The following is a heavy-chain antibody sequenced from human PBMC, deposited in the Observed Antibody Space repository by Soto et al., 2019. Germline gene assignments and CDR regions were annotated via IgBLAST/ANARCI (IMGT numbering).Heavy chain of an antibody. CDR1: GFTFSNAW. J-gene: IGHJ4*02. CDR3: TTDLGGSSPQSSGDYSDY. D-gene: IGHD6-13*01. V-gene: IGHV3-15*07. Sequence: GGSLRLSCAASGFTFSNAWMNWVRQAPGKGLEWVGRIKSKTDGGTTDYAAPVKGRFTISRDDSKNTHYLQMNSLKTEDTAVYYCTTDLGGSSPQSSGDYSDYWGQGTLVTVSS. CDR2: IKSKTDGGTT.